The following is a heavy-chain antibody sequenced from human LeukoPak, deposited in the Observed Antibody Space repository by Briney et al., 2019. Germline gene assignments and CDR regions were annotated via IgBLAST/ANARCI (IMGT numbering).Heavy chain of an antibody. D-gene: IGHD3-10*01. CDR2: IKRDGSEA. J-gene: IGHJ4*02. V-gene: IGHV3-7*02. CDR1: GLSFSTYW. CDR3: ASFNFGSGSHDH. Sequence: GGSLRLSCAASGLSFSTYWMSWVRQAPGKGLEWVANIKRDGSEAYYVDSVKGRFTISRDNAKKSLYLQMNSLRAEDTAVFYCASFNFGSGSHDHWGQGTLVTVSS.